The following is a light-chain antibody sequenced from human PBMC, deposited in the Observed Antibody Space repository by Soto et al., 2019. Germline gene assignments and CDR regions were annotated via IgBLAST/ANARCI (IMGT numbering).Light chain of an antibody. CDR2: DDS. J-gene: IGLJ1*01. CDR3: QVWDSSSDQVYI. Sequence: SYELTQSPSVSVAPGQTARITCGGNNIGSKSVHWYQQQPGQAPVVVVYDDSGRPSGIPERFSGSNFGNTAVLTISRVEAGDEADYYWQVWDSSSDQVYIFGTATKVTVL. CDR1: NIGSKS. V-gene: IGLV3-21*02.